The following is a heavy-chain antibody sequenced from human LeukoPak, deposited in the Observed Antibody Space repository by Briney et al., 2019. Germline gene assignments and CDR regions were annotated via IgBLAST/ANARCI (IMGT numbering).Heavy chain of an antibody. CDR1: GYTFTGYY. D-gene: IGHD3-3*01. Sequence: ASVKVSCKASGYTFTGYYMHWVRQAPGQGLEWMGWINPNSGGTNYAQKFQGRVTMTRDTSISTAYMELSRLRSDDTAVHYCASTRYDFWSGYSLEAAFDIWGQGTMVTVSS. J-gene: IGHJ3*02. V-gene: IGHV1-2*02. CDR2: INPNSGGT. CDR3: ASTRYDFWSGYSLEAAFDI.